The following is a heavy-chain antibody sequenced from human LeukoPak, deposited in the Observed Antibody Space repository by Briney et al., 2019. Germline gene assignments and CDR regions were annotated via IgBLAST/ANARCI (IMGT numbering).Heavy chain of an antibody. CDR1: GYTFTGYG. CDR3: ARDEPYSSSWYPSPGFDY. V-gene: IGHV1-18*01. J-gene: IGHJ4*02. D-gene: IGHD6-13*01. CDR2: ISAYNGNT. Sequence: ASVKVSCKASGYTFTGYGISWVRQAPGQGLEWMGWISAYNGNTNYAQKLQGRVTMTTDTSTSTAYMELRSLRSDDTAVYYCARDEPYSSSWYPSPGFDYWGQGTLVTVSS.